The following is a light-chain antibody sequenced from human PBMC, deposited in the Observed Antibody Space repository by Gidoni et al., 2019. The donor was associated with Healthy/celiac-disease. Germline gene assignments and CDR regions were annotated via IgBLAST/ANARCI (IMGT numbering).Light chain of an antibody. CDR1: SGSIASNY. CDR2: EDN. Sequence: NFMLTQPHPVSESPGKTVTISCTGSSGSIASNYVQWYQQRPGSAPTTVIYEDNQRPSGVPDRFSGSIDSSSNSASLTISGLKTEDEADYYCQSYDSSNRVFGTGTKVTVL. J-gene: IGLJ1*01. V-gene: IGLV6-57*02. CDR3: QSYDSSNRV.